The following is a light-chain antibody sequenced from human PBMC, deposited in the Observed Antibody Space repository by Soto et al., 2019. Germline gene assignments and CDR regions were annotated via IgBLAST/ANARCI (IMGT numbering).Light chain of an antibody. CDR2: GVS. CDR3: QQYNNWPPIT. V-gene: IGKV3D-15*01. CDR1: QYISTK. Sequence: ETKMTQPPATLSVSPGERVTLSCRASQYISTKLAWYQQKPGQSPRLVISGVSKRATGIPARFSGSGSGTEFNLTISSLQSEDLGVYYCQQYNNWPPITFGQGTRLEIK. J-gene: IGKJ5*01.